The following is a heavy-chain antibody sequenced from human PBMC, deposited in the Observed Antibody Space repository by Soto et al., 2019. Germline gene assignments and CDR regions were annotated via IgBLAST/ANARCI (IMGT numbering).Heavy chain of an antibody. CDR1: GFTFSSSA. V-gene: IGHV3-30-3*01. J-gene: IGHJ4*02. CDR3: ARDTRDLRFLAWSYYFDY. D-gene: IGHD3-3*01. CDR2: ISYDGSNK. Sequence: QVQLVESGGGVVQPGRSLRLSCAASGFTFSSSAMHWVRQAPGKGLEWVAVISYDGSNKYYADSVKGRFTISRDNSKTTLYLQKNSLRAEDTAVYYCARDTRDLRFLAWSYYFDYWGQGTLVTVSS.